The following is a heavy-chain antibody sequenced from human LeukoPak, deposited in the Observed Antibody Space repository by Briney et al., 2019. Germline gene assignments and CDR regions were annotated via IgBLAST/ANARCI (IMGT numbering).Heavy chain of an antibody. CDR1: GFTFSSYA. V-gene: IGHV3-30*04. CDR2: ISYDGSNK. CDR3: AKDISSWRGLDY. D-gene: IGHD6-13*01. Sequence: GGSLRLSCAASGFTFSSYAMHWVRQAPGKGLEWVAVISYDGSNKYYADSVKGRFTISRDNSKNTLYLQMNSLRAEDTAVYYCAKDISSWRGLDYWGQGTLVTVSS. J-gene: IGHJ4*02.